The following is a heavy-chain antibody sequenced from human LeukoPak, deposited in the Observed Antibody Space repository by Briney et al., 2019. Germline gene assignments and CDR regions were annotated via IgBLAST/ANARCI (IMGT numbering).Heavy chain of an antibody. Sequence: SETLSLTCTVSGGSISSYYWSWIRQPPGKGLEWIGYIYYSGSTNYNPSLKSRVTISVDTSKNQFSLKLSSVTAADTAVYYCARGVVSSPYYFDDWGQGTLVTVSS. D-gene: IGHD3-3*01. V-gene: IGHV4-59*01. CDR2: IYYSGST. J-gene: IGHJ4*02. CDR3: ARGVVSSPYYFDD. CDR1: GGSISSYY.